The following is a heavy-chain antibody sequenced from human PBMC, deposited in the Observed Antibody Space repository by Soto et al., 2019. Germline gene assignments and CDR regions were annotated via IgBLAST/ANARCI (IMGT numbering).Heavy chain of an antibody. CDR1: GGTFSSYA. D-gene: IGHD6-6*01. Sequence: QVQLVQSGAEVKKPGASVKVSCKASGGTFSSYAISWVRQAPVQGLERMGGIIPIFTIANYAQKFQGRVTITADESTSTAYMELSSLRSEDTAVYYCARDWGSSSSHYYFDYWGQGTLVTVSS. CDR3: ARDWGSSSSHYYFDY. J-gene: IGHJ4*02. V-gene: IGHV1-69*01. CDR2: IIPIFTIA.